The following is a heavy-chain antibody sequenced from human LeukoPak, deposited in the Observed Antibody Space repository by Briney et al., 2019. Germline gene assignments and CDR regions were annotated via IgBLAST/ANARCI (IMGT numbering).Heavy chain of an antibody. V-gene: IGHV1-69*04. CDR1: GGTFSSYA. D-gene: IGHD2-2*01. J-gene: IGHJ4*02. Sequence: SVKVSCKASGGTFSSYAISWVRQAPGQGLAWMGRIIPILGIANYAQKFQGRVTITADKSTSTAYMELSSLRSEDTAVYYCARDNSDGYCSSTSCYANVGYDYWGQGTLVTVSS. CDR2: IIPILGIA. CDR3: ARDNSDGYCSSTSCYANVGYDY.